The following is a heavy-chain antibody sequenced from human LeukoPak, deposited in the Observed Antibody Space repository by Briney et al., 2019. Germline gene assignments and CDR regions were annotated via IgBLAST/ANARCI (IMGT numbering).Heavy chain of an antibody. CDR1: GFTFSSYW. Sequence: GGSLRLPCAASGFTFSSYWMHWVRQAPGKGLVWVSRINSDGSSTSYADSVKGRFTISRDNAKNTLYLQMNSLRAEDTAVYYCARVGYSGYDLEYWGQGTLVTVSS. CDR2: INSDGSST. V-gene: IGHV3-74*01. D-gene: IGHD5-12*01. CDR3: ARVGYSGYDLEY. J-gene: IGHJ4*02.